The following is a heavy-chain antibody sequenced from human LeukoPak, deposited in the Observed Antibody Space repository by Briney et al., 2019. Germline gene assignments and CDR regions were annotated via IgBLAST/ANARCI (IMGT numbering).Heavy chain of an antibody. D-gene: IGHD4-17*01. CDR1: GGSSSGFY. V-gene: IGHV4-34*01. J-gene: IGHJ4*02. CDR2: INHSGST. CDR3: ARLRPYGDYGGIDY. Sequence: PSETLSLTCAVYGGSSSGFYWSWIRQPPGKGLEWIGEINHSGSTNYNPSLKSRVTISVDTSKNQFSLKLSSVTAADTAVYYCARLRPYGDYGGIDYWGQGTLVTVSS.